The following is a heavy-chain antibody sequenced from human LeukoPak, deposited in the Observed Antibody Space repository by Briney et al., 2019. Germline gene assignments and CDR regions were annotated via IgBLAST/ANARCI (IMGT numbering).Heavy chain of an antibody. CDR2: ISGYNGNT. J-gene: IGHJ5*02. CDR1: GYTFTNYG. CDR3: ARVDAREPITIFVPTRGNWFDP. V-gene: IGHV1-18*01. D-gene: IGHD3-3*01. Sequence: ASVKVSCKTSGYTFTNYGITWVRQAPGQGLEWMGWISGYNGNTHYAQKLQGRVTMTTDTSTSTAYMDLSSLRSDDTAVYYCARVDAREPITIFVPTRGNWFDPWGQGTLVTVSS.